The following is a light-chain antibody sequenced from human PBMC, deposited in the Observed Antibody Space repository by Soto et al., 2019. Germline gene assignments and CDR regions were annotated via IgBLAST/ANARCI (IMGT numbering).Light chain of an antibody. J-gene: IGKJ4*01. V-gene: IGKV3-20*01. CDR3: QQYGSSPLT. CDR1: QSVNIH. CDR2: GAS. Sequence: EIVMTQSPATLSVSPGERATLSCRASQSVNIHLAWYQQKPGQAPRLLIYGASSRATDIPDRFSGSGSGTDFTLTISRLEPEDFAVYYCQQYGSSPLTFGGGTKVDI.